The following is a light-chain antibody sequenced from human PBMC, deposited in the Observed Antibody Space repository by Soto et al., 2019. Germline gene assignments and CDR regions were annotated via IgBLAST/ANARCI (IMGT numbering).Light chain of an antibody. CDR3: QQYNNWPKM. V-gene: IGKV3-15*01. Sequence: EIVMTQSPATLSVSPGERATLSCRASQDVLTNLAWYQQKPGQSPRLLIYRASTRATGVPARFSGSGSGTEFTLTISSLQSEDLAVYYCQQYNNWPKMFGQGTKVEIK. CDR2: RAS. CDR1: QDVLTN. J-gene: IGKJ1*01.